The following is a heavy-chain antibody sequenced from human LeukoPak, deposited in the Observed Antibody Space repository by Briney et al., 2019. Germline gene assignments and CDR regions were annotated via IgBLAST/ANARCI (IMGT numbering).Heavy chain of an antibody. Sequence: GGSLRLSCAASGFTFSSYSMNWVRQAPGKGLEWVSFISSSRSYIYYADSVKGRFTISRHNAKNSLYLQMNSLRAEDTAVYYCARISSSWHYFDYWGQGTLVTVSS. D-gene: IGHD6-13*01. CDR1: GFTFSSYS. V-gene: IGHV3-21*01. CDR3: ARISSSWHYFDY. CDR2: ISSSRSYI. J-gene: IGHJ4*02.